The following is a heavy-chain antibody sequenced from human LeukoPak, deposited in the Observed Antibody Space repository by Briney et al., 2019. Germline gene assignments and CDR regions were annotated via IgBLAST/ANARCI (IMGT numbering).Heavy chain of an antibody. V-gene: IGHV1-2*06. Sequence: ASVKVSCKASGYTFTGYYMHWVRQAPGQGLERMGRINPNSGGTNYAQKFQGRVTMTRDTSISTAYMELSRLRSDDTAVYYCAGFGRGYSYGVDYWGQGTLVTVSS. CDR2: INPNSGGT. J-gene: IGHJ4*02. D-gene: IGHD5-18*01. CDR3: AGFGRGYSYGVDY. CDR1: GYTFTGYY.